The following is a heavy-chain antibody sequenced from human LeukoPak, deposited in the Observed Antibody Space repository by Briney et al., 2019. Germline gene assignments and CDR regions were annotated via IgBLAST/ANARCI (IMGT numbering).Heavy chain of an antibody. Sequence: ASVKVSCKASGYTFTGYYMHWVRQAPGQGLEWMGWINPNSGGTNYAQKFQGRVTMTRDTSISTAYMELSRLRSDDTAVYYCARDDSGSRGGFDPWGQGTLVTVSS. V-gene: IGHV1-2*02. CDR1: GYTFTGYY. D-gene: IGHD1-26*01. J-gene: IGHJ5*02. CDR2: INPNSGGT. CDR3: ARDDSGSRGGFDP.